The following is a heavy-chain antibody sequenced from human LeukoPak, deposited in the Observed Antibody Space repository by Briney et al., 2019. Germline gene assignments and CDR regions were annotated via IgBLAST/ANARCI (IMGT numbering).Heavy chain of an antibody. D-gene: IGHD5-18*01. CDR3: ARDRDTAMGL. J-gene: IGHJ4*02. CDR1: GFTFNSYA. CDR2: ISGGGVNT. V-gene: IGHV3-23*01. Sequence: GGSLRLSCAASGFTFNSYAMTWVRQAPGKGLEWVSAISGGGVNTYYADSVKGRFTISRDKSKNTLYLQMNSLRAEDTAVYYCARDRDTAMGLWGQGTLVTVSS.